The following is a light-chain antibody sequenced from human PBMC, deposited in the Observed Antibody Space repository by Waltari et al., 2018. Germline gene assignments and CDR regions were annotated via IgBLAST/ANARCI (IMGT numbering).Light chain of an antibody. V-gene: IGLV2-14*03. CDR3: SSYTTTSTPVV. Sequence: QSALTQPASVSGSPGQSITISCTGSSSDVGAYNYVSWYQQHPGEPPKLLIYDVTHRPSGISYRFSGSKSANTASLTLSGLQAEDEADYYCSSYTTTSTPVVFGGGTKLTVL. CDR2: DVT. CDR1: SSDVGAYNY. J-gene: IGLJ2*01.